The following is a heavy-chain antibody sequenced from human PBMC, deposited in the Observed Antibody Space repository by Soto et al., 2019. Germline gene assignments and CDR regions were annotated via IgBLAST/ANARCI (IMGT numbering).Heavy chain of an antibody. CDR1: GFTFGSYA. Sequence: GGSQRLSCAASGFTFGSYAMSWVRQAPGKGLEWVSAISGSGGSTYYADSVKGRFTISRDNSKNTLYLQMNSLRAEDTAVYYCAKARAQYYDFWSGYPVDYWGQGTLVTVSS. J-gene: IGHJ4*02. CDR3: AKARAQYYDFWSGYPVDY. V-gene: IGHV3-23*01. D-gene: IGHD3-3*01. CDR2: ISGSGGST.